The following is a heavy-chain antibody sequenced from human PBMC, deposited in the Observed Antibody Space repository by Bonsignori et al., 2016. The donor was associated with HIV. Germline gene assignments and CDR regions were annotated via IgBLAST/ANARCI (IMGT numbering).Heavy chain of an antibody. Sequence: QVQLQESGPGLVKPSETLSLTCSVSGASISSYYWTWIRQPPGKGLEWIGYTYDSGSATYNASLKSRVTISLDRSKNQFSLQLKSVTAADTAVYFCAMRGGEKTYYYYYLDVWGKGTKVTVSS. D-gene: IGHD3-16*01. CDR1: GASISSYY. V-gene: IGHV4-59*03. CDR3: AMRGGEKTYYYYYLDV. J-gene: IGHJ6*03. CDR2: TYDSGSA.